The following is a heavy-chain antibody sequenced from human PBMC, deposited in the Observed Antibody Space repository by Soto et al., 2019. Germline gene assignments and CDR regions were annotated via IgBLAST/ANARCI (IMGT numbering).Heavy chain of an antibody. Sequence: EVQLLESGGGLVQPGESLRLSCAASGFTFSSYAMSWVRQAPGKGLEWVSVISGSDDSTYYADSVKGRFTISRDNSKNKLYLQMHSLRAEDTAVYYCAKRSSSSTFDYWGQGTLVTVSS. CDR2: ISGSDDST. J-gene: IGHJ4*02. D-gene: IGHD6-6*01. V-gene: IGHV3-23*01. CDR1: GFTFSSYA. CDR3: AKRSSSSTFDY.